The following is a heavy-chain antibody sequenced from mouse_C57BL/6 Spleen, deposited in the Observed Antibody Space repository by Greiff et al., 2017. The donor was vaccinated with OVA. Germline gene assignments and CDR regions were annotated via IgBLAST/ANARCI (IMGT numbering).Heavy chain of an antibody. Sequence: VQLQQSVAELVRPGASVKMSCTASGYTFKNTYMHWVKQRPEQGLEWIGRIDPANGNTNYAPKFQGKATITADTSSNTAYLQLSSLTSEDAAIYCCANDSSGHYAMDYWGQGTSVTVSS. D-gene: IGHD3-2*01. CDR2: IDPANGNT. CDR3: ANDSSGHYAMDY. J-gene: IGHJ4*01. CDR1: GYTFKNTY. V-gene: IGHV14-3*01.